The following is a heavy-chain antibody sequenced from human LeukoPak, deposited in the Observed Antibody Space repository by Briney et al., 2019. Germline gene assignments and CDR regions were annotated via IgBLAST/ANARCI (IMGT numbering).Heavy chain of an antibody. CDR3: ARGGAARLHFQN. J-gene: IGHJ1*01. D-gene: IGHD6-6*01. CDR2: IYHSGST. V-gene: IGHV4-59*01. Sequence: SETLSLTCTVSGGSISTYYWNWIRQPPGKGLEWIGYIYHSGSTNYNPPLQSRVTISVDTSKYQFSLNLNSVTAADTAVYYCARGGAARLHFQNWGQGTLVTVSS. CDR1: GGSISTYY.